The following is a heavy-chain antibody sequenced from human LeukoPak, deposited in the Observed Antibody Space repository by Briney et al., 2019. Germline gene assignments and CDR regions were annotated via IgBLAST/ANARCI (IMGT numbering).Heavy chain of an antibody. Sequence: GASVKVSCKASGYTFAGYYLHWVRQAPGQGLEWMGRINPNSGGTNYAPKFQDRVAMTRDTSNSTAYMELSRLRSDDTAVYYCARHGDSAGFARWGQGSLVIVSS. CDR2: INPNSGGT. J-gene: IGHJ4*02. CDR1: GYTFAGYY. V-gene: IGHV1-2*06. CDR3: ARHGDSAGFAR. D-gene: IGHD4-17*01.